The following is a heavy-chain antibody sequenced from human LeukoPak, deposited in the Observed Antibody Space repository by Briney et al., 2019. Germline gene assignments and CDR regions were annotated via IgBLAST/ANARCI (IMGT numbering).Heavy chain of an antibody. D-gene: IGHD3-10*01. CDR2: MNPNSGNT. J-gene: IGHJ6*02. V-gene: IGHV1-8*01. CDR1: GYTFTSYD. Sequence: ASVKVSCKASGYTFTSYDINWVRQATGQGLEWMGWMNPNSGNTGYAQKFQGRVTMTRNTSISTAYMELSSLRSEDTAVYYCARAQRLWFGELLFYYYGMDVWGQGTTVTVSS. CDR3: ARAQRLWFGELLFYYYGMDV.